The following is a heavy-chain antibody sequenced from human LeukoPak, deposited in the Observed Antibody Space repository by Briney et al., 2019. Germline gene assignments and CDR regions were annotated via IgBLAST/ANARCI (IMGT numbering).Heavy chain of an antibody. V-gene: IGHV4-61*03. CDR1: GGSVSSSSYY. D-gene: IGHD3-10*01. J-gene: IGHJ4*02. CDR2: IDYSGST. Sequence: SETLSLTCTVSGGSVSSSSYYWSWIRQPPGKELEWIGNIDYSGSTNYNPSLKSRVTISVDTSKNHFSLKLRYVTAADTAVYYCARDRIREFDYWGQGTLVTVSS. CDR3: ARDRIREFDY.